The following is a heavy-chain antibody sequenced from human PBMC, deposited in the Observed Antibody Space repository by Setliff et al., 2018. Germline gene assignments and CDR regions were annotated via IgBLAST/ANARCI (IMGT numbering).Heavy chain of an antibody. Sequence: SVKVSCKASGGTFRSYGISWVRQAPGQGLEWMGGTIPSFGSTNYAQKFQDRVTIITDESTSTAYMELSSLRTDDTAVYYCVREGVDSRSSTDYRYYMDVWGKGTTVTVSS. D-gene: IGHD3-22*01. CDR3: VREGVDSRSSTDYRYYMDV. CDR2: TIPSFGST. J-gene: IGHJ6*03. CDR1: GGTFRSYG. V-gene: IGHV1-69*05.